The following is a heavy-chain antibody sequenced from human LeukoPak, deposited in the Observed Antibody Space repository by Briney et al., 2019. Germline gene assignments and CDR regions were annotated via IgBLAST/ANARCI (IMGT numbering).Heavy chain of an antibody. CDR3: AREMGL. V-gene: IGHV3-33*01. D-gene: IGHD5-24*01. Sequence: GGSLRLSCAASGFTFSGYGMHWVRQAPGKGLEWVAVIWYDGSNDDYADSVKGRFTISRDNAKNSLYLQMNSLRAEDTAVYYCAREMGLWGQGTLVTVSS. CDR1: GFTFSGYG. CDR2: IWYDGSND. J-gene: IGHJ4*02.